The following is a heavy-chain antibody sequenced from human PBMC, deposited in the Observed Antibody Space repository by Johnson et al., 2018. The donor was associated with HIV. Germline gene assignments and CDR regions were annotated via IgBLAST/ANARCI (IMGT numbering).Heavy chain of an antibody. V-gene: IGHV3-11*04. CDR1: GFTFSDYY. Sequence: QMQLVESGGGLVKPGGSLRLSCAASGFTFSDYYMSWIRQAPGKGLEWVSYITSTGITVYYTDSVKGRFTIPRDNGKNSLSLQMNSLRAEDTAVYYCARATEVRGVDAFDVWGQGTVVTVSS. D-gene: IGHD3-10*01. J-gene: IGHJ3*01. CDR2: ITSTGITV. CDR3: ARATEVRGVDAFDV.